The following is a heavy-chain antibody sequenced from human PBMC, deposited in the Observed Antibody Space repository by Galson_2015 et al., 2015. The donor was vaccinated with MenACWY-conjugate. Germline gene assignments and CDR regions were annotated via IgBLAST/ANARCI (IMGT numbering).Heavy chain of an antibody. CDR1: GFTFSDAW. D-gene: IGHD3-10*01. V-gene: IGHV3-15*01. J-gene: IGHJ4*02. CDR2: IRNKTDAGKT. Sequence: SLRLSCAASGFTFSDAWMSWVRQAPGKGLEWLGRIRNKTDAGKTEYAAPVNGRFLISREDSENTLYLQLPNLKIEDTGIYCCCAAFGGPYGAGSFYSLDHWGQGSLVAVSS. CDR3: CAAFGGPYGAGSFYSLDH.